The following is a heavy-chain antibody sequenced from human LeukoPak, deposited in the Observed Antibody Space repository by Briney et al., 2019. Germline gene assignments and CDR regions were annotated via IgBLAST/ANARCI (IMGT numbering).Heavy chain of an antibody. J-gene: IGHJ3*02. Sequence: ASVKVSCKASGYTFTKYGVSWVRQAPGQGLEWMGWISAYNGNTNYAQKLQGRVTMTTDTSTSTAYMELRSLRSDDTAVYYCARGLAGIDAFDIWGQGTMVTVSS. D-gene: IGHD6-13*01. CDR2: ISAYNGNT. V-gene: IGHV1-18*01. CDR3: ARGLAGIDAFDI. CDR1: GYTFTKYG.